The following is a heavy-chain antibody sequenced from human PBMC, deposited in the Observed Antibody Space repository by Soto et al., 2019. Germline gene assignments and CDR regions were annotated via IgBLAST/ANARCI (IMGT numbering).Heavy chain of an antibody. D-gene: IGHD6-19*01. CDR1: GGSFSGYY. J-gene: IGHJ6*02. CDR3: ARAIAVAGPTYYYYGMDV. Sequence: SETLSLTCAVYGGSFSGYYWSWIRQPPGKGLEWIGEINHSGSTNYNPSLKSRVTISVDTSKNQFSLKLSSVTAADTAVYYCARAIAVAGPTYYYYGMDVWGQGTTVTVSS. CDR2: INHSGST. V-gene: IGHV4-34*01.